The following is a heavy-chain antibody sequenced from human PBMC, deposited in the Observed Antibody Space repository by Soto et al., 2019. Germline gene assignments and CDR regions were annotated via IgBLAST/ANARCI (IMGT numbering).Heavy chain of an antibody. CDR2: IYHSGST. D-gene: IGHD6-13*01. CDR3: ARDRAGISYWGRQNWFDP. V-gene: IGHV4-4*02. Sequence: SETLSLTCAVSGGSISRGNWWSWVRQPPGKGLEWIGEIYHSGSTNYNPSLKSRVTISVDKSKNQFSLKLSSVTAADTAVYYCARDRAGISYWGRQNWFDPWGQGTLVTVSS. J-gene: IGHJ5*02. CDR1: GGSISRGNW.